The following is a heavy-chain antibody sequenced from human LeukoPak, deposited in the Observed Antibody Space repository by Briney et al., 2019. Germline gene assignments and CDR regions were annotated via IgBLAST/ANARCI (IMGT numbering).Heavy chain of an antibody. CDR3: AFSITIVRGVSTAFDY. D-gene: IGHD3-10*01. CDR1: GFTLSYYA. J-gene: IGHJ4*02. V-gene: IGHV3-23*01. Sequence: GGSLRLSCAASGFTLSYYAMSRVRQAPGKGLGWVSAISGSGGSTYYADSVKGRFTISRDNSKNTLYLQMNSLRAEDTAVYYCAFSITIVRGVSTAFDYWGQGTLVTVSS. CDR2: ISGSGGST.